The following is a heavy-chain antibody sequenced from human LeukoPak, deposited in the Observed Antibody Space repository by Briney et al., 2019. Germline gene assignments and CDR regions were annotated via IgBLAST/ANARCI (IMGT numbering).Heavy chain of an antibody. CDR2: IIPIFGTA. J-gene: IGHJ6*03. Sequence: GASVKVSCKAPGYTFTSYGISWVRQAPGQGLEWMGGIIPIFGTANYAQKFQGRVTITADESTSTAYMELSSLRSEDTAVYYCAREMAVAGSVEINYMDVWGKGTTVTVSS. CDR3: AREMAVAGSVEINYMDV. CDR1: GYTFTSYG. V-gene: IGHV1-69*13. D-gene: IGHD6-19*01.